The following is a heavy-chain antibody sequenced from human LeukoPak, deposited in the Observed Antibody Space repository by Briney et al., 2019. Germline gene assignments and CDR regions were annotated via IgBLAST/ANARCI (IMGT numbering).Heavy chain of an antibody. Sequence: GGSLRLSCVASGLPIGDFAMHWVRQAPGKGLEWVSLISGDGVSTFYADSAKGRFSISRDNSKNSLSLEMNSLRTEDTAMYYCARESGKFDYWGQGTLVAVSS. CDR1: GLPIGDFA. CDR2: ISGDGVST. CDR3: ARESGKFDY. V-gene: IGHV3-43*02. J-gene: IGHJ4*02.